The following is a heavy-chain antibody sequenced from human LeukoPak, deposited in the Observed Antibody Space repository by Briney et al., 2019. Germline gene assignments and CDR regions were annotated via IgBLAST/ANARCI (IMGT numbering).Heavy chain of an antibody. CDR1: GGTFSSYA. D-gene: IGHD3-22*01. Sequence: ASVKVSCKASGGTFSSYAISWVRQAPGQGLEWMGGIIPIFGTANYAQKFQGRVTITADESTSTAYMELSSLRSEDTAVYYCAKDFSMRVSVYAMDVWGQGTTVSVSS. V-gene: IGHV1-69*13. CDR3: AKDFSMRVSVYAMDV. CDR2: IIPIFGTA. J-gene: IGHJ6*02.